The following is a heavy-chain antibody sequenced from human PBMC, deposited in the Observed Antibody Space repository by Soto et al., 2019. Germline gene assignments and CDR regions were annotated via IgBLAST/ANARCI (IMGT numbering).Heavy chain of an antibody. CDR1: SGSFSSYY. D-gene: IGHD3-16*01. CDR3: STGRDPPKGGRT. Sequence: QVQLQQWGAGLLKPSETLSLTCAVHSGSFSSYYCTWTRQPPGKGLEWIGEIHPIGDTDYNPSLSNRFTISLPTSKSQFSLRLPSVTASDTAVYFCSTGRDPPKGGRTWCQGTLVTVSS. J-gene: IGHJ5*02. CDR2: IHPIGDT. V-gene: IGHV4-34*02.